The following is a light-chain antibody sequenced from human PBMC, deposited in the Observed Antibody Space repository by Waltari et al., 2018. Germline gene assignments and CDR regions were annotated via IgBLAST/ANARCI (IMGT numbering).Light chain of an antibody. CDR2: SNN. J-gene: IGLJ3*02. V-gene: IGLV1-44*01. CDR1: SPPIGPQH. Sequence: QSVLTQPPSASGTPGQGVTISCSGTSPPIGPQHVKWYQHAPGTAPKLLIYSNNLRPSGVPDRFSGSKSGTSASLAISGLQSQDDADYYCATWDGTLNAWVFGGGTKVTVL. CDR3: ATWDGTLNAWV.